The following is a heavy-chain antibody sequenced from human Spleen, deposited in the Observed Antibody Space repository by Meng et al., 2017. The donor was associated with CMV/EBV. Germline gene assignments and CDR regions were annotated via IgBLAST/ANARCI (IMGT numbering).Heavy chain of an antibody. D-gene: IGHD3-22*01. J-gene: IGHJ6*02. CDR1: GFTFSGYE. V-gene: IGHV3-48*03. CDR3: ARVFLKGGYMDV. Sequence: GESLKISCTVSGFTFSGYEMSWVRQAPGKGLEWVSDISSSGHIIHYADSVKGRFTISRDNSKNTLYLQMNSLRAEDTAMYDSARVFLKGGYMDVWGQGTTVTVSS. CDR2: ISSSGHII.